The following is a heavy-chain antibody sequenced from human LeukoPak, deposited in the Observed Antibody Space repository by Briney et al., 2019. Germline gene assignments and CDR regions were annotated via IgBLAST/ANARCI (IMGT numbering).Heavy chain of an antibody. CDR3: ARDNPLYSSGWYPGYYFDY. J-gene: IGHJ4*02. D-gene: IGHD6-19*01. V-gene: IGHV1-18*01. CDR1: GYTFTSYG. Sequence: ASVKVSCKASGYTFTSYGISWVRQAPGQGLEWMGWISAYNGNTNYAQKLQGRVTMTTDTSTSTAYMELRSLRSDDTAVYYCARDNPLYSSGWYPGYYFDYWGQGTLVTVSS. CDR2: ISAYNGNT.